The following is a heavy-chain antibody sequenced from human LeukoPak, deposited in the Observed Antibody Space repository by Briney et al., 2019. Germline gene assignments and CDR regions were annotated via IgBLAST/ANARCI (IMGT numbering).Heavy chain of an antibody. CDR1: GGSFSGYY. D-gene: IGHD3-10*01. CDR3: ARFRGLSPSGSGGLYYFDY. CDR2: INHSGST. Sequence: PSETLSLTCAVYGGSFSGYYWSWIRQPPGKGLEWIGEINHSGSTNYNPSLKSRVTISVDTSKNQFSLKLSSVTAADTAVYYCARFRGLSPSGSGGLYYFDYWGQGTLVTVSS. J-gene: IGHJ4*02. V-gene: IGHV4-34*01.